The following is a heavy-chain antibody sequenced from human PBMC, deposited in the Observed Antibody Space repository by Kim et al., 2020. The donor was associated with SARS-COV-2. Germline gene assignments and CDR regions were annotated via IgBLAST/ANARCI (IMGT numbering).Heavy chain of an antibody. D-gene: IGHD6-19*01. V-gene: IGHV4-59*01. CDR2: IYYSGST. CDR3: ARLNAAWLVHHYYYGMDV. J-gene: IGHJ6*02. Sequence: SETLSLTCTVSGGSISSYYWSWIRQPPGKGLEWIGYIYYSGSTNYNPSLKSRVTISVDTSKNQFSLKLSSVTAADTAVYYCARLNAAWLVHHYYYGMDVWGQGTTVTVSS. CDR1: GGSISSYY.